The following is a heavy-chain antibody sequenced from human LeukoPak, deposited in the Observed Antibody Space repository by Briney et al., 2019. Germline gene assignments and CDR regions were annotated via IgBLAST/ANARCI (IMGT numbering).Heavy chain of an antibody. CDR3: ARERTTIFGVVIHYYYYYYMDV. Sequence: GGSLRLSCAASGFTFSSYWMGWVRQAPGKGLEWVANIKQVGSEKYYVDSVKGRFTISRDNAKNSLYLQMNSLRAEDTAVYYCARERTTIFGVVIHYYYYYYMDVWGKGTTVTVSS. CDR2: IKQVGSEK. J-gene: IGHJ6*03. V-gene: IGHV3-7*01. CDR1: GFTFSSYW. D-gene: IGHD3-3*01.